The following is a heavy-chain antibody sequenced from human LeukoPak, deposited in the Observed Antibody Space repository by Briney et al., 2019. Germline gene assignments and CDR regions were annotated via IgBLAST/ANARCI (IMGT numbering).Heavy chain of an antibody. CDR3: ARVVTTVNWFDP. CDR2: IIPIFGTA. J-gene: IGHJ5*02. Sequence: ASVKVSCKASGGTFSSYAISWVRQAPGQGLGWMGGIIPIFGTANYAQKFQGRVTITTDESTSTAYMELSSLRSEDTAVYYCARVVTTVNWFDPWGQGTQVTVSS. CDR1: GGTFSSYA. D-gene: IGHD4-11*01. V-gene: IGHV1-69*05.